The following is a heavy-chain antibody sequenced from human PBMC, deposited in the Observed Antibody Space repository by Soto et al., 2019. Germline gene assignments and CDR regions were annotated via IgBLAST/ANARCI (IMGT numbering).Heavy chain of an antibody. D-gene: IGHD3-10*01. V-gene: IGHV3-66*01. Sequence: GGSLRLSCAASGFTVSSNYMSWVRQAPGKGLEWVSVIYSGGSTYYADSVKGRFTISRDNSKNTLYLQMNSLRAEDTAVYYCARDSMVRGVDYWGQGTLVTVSS. CDR3: ARDSMVRGVDY. CDR2: IYSGGST. CDR1: GFTVSSNY. J-gene: IGHJ4*02.